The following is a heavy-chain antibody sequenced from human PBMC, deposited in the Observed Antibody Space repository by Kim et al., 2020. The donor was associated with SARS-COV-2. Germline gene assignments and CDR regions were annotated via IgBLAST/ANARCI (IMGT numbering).Heavy chain of an antibody. CDR1: GFTFNNYA. Sequence: GGSLRLSCAASGFTFNNYAMHWVSQAPGKGLEWVSLISGSGDNTKYADSVKGRFTIARDNSRNTLYLQMNSLRGEDTAVYHCAKSDCGRDGCKLLPAGGQGTRVTVAS. CDR3: AKSDCGRDGCKLLPA. CDR2: ISGSGDNT. J-gene: IGHJ4*02. D-gene: IGHD2-21*02. V-gene: IGHV3-23*01.